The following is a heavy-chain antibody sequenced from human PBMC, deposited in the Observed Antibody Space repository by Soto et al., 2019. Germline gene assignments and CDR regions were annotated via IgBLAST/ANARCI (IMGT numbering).Heavy chain of an antibody. V-gene: IGHV3-30-3*01. CDR1: GFTFSSYA. D-gene: IGHD3-10*01. Sequence: QVQLVESGGGVVQPGRSLRLSCAASGFTFSSYAMHWVRQAPGKGLEWVAVISYDGINKYYVDSVKGRFTISRDNSKNPLYLQMNSLRAEDTAVYSCAGEDGTGWYFDLWGRGTLVTVSS. CDR2: ISYDGINK. J-gene: IGHJ2*01. CDR3: AGEDGTGWYFDL.